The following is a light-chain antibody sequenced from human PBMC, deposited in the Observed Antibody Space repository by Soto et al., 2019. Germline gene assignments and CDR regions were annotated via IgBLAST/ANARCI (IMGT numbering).Light chain of an antibody. V-gene: IGKV1-6*01. J-gene: IGKJ1*01. CDR2: AAS. CDR3: LQDYDYPWT. Sequence: ATQMTQSPSSLSASVGDRVPITCRASQGIRNDLGWYQQKPGKAPKLLIYAASTLQSGVPARFRGSGSGTDFTLTISSLQPEDSATYYCLQDYDYPWTFGQGTRVEIK. CDR1: QGIRND.